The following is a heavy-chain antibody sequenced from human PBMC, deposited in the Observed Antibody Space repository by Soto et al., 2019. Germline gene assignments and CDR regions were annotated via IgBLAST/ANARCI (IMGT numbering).Heavy chain of an antibody. CDR3: ARDRSGSWDFDY. J-gene: IGHJ4*02. Sequence: QVQLQESGPGLVKPSQTLSLTCTVSGGSISSGGYYWSWIRQHPGKGLEWIGYIYYSGSTYYNPSFKSRVTISVDTSKNQFSLKLSSVTAADTAVYYCARDRSGSWDFDYWGQGTLVTVSS. CDR1: GGSISSGGYY. CDR2: IYYSGST. V-gene: IGHV4-31*03. D-gene: IGHD1-26*01.